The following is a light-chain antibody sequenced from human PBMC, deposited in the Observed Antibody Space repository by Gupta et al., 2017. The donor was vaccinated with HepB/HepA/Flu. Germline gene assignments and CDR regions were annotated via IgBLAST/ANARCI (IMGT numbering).Light chain of an antibody. CDR2: DVN. V-gene: IGLV2-14*03. Sequence: QSALTQPASVSGSPGQSISISCTGTSSDVGGHNYVSWYQQHPGKVPKLLIYDVNNRPSGVSNRFPGSKSGNTASLTISGLQAEDEADYYCNSYTNSNTFVFGTGTKVTVL. J-gene: IGLJ1*01. CDR3: NSYTNSNTFV. CDR1: SSDVGGHNY.